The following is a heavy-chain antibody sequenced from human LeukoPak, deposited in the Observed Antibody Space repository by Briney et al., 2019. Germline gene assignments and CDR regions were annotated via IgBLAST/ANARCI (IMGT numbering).Heavy chain of an antibody. CDR1: GGSISSYY. Sequence: SETLSLTCTVSGGSISSYYWSWIRQPPGKGLEWIGYIYYSGSTNYNPSLKSRVTISVDTSKNQFSLKLSSVTAADTAVYYCARELRYYDSSGYYSSPGDFDLWGRGTLVTVPS. D-gene: IGHD3-22*01. J-gene: IGHJ2*01. V-gene: IGHV4-59*01. CDR3: ARELRYYDSSGYYSSPGDFDL. CDR2: IYYSGST.